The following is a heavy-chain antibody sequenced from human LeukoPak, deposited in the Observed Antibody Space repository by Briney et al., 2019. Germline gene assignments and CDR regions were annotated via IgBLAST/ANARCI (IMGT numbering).Heavy chain of an antibody. CDR3: ARGLRYYYGSGSYYVTPFDY. J-gene: IGHJ4*02. CDR2: INPNSGGT. V-gene: IGHV1-2*02. CDR1: GYTFTGYY. Sequence: ASVKVSCKASGYTFTGYYMHWVRQAPGQGLEWMGWINPNSGGTNYAQKFQGRVTMTRDTSISTAYMELRSLRSDDTAVYYCARGLRYYYGSGSYYVTPFDYWGQGTLVTVSS. D-gene: IGHD3-10*01.